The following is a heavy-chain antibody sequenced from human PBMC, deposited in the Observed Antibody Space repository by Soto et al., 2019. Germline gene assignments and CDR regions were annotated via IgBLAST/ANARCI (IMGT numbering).Heavy chain of an antibody. J-gene: IGHJ4*02. CDR2: INGDGSEE. CDR1: GFTVSTSW. Sequence: EVQLVESGGVLVQPGGSLRGSCAASGFTVSTSWMNWVRQAPGKGLEWVANINGDGSEEYYVDSVRGRFTISRDNVKNSLFLQMNSLRAEDTAVYYCAAGFPPDYWGQGTLVTVSS. D-gene: IGHD3-10*01. V-gene: IGHV3-7*01. CDR3: AAGFPPDY.